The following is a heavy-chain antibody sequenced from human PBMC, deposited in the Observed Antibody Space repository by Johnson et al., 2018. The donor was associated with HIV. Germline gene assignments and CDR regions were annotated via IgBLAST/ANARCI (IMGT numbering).Heavy chain of an antibody. V-gene: IGHV3-30*02. J-gene: IGHJ3*02. CDR3: ARDCTGGVCLNDAVYI. D-gene: IGHD2-8*02. CDR1: GFTFSSYG. Sequence: QVQLVESGGGVVQPGGSLRLSCAASGFTFSSYGMHWVRQAPGKGLEWVAFIRYDGSNKYYADSVKGRFTISRDNSKNTLYLQMNSLRAEDTAVYYCARDCTGGVCLNDAVYIWGQGTMVTVSS. CDR2: IRYDGSNK.